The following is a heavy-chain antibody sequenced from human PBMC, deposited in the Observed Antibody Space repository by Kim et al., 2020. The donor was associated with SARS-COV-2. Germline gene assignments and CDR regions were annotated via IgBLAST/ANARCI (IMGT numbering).Heavy chain of an antibody. CDR2: ISYHGSNK. V-gene: IGHV3-33*05. CDR1: GFTFSGYG. Sequence: GGYLRLSCAASGFTFSGYGMHWVRQAPGKGLEWVAVISYHGSNKYYADSVKGRFTISRDNSKNTLYLQMNSLRAEDTAVYYCAGSVGEGGYYYYYGMDVWGPGTTVTVSS. CDR3: AGSVGEGGYYYYYGMDV. D-gene: IGHD3-10*01. J-gene: IGHJ6*02.